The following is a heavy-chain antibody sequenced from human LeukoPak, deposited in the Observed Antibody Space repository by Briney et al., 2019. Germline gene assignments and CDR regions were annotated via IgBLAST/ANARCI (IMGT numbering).Heavy chain of an antibody. CDR2: ISGSGDGT. V-gene: IGHV3-23*01. CDR3: ARFGSNSWTRYFDP. Sequence: GGSLRLSCAASGFTFSSYSMNWVRQAPGKGLEWVSAISGSGDGTYYADSVKGRFIISRDNSKNTLYLQVNSLRAEDTAVYYCARFGSNSWTRYFDPWGQGTLVTVSS. D-gene: IGHD3/OR15-3a*01. J-gene: IGHJ5*02. CDR1: GFTFSSYS.